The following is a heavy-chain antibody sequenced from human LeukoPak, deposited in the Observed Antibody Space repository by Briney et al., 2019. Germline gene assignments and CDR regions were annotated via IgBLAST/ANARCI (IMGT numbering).Heavy chain of an antibody. CDR1: GFTFNTFW. D-gene: IGHD2-2*02. CDR3: ARDPYTRGFGAFDV. J-gene: IGHJ3*01. CDR2: IKEDGSEK. Sequence: GGSLRLSCAASGFTFNTFWMTWVRQAPGKGLEWVANIKEDGSEKVYVDSLKGRFTISRDNAKNALYLQMNSLRVEDTAVYYCARDPYTRGFGAFDVWGQGTMVTVSS. V-gene: IGHV3-7*04.